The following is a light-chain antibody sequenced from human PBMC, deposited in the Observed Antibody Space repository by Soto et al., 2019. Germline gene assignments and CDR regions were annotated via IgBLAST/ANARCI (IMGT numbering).Light chain of an antibody. CDR1: SSNIGAGFD. Sequence: QSALTQSPSVSGAPGQRVSISCTGTSSNIGAGFDVHWYQQLPATAPKLLIYGNNNRPSGVPDRFSGSKSGTSASLAITGLQAEDEADYYCKSYDTSLSGGSVFGTGTKVTVL. J-gene: IGLJ1*01. CDR2: GNN. CDR3: KSYDTSLSGGSV. V-gene: IGLV1-40*01.